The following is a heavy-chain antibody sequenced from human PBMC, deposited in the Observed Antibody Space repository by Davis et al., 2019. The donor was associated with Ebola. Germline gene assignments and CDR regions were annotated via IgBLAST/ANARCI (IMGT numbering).Heavy chain of an antibody. CDR3: ALLQEHL. V-gene: IGHV3-21*01. D-gene: IGHD1-26*01. Sequence: GESLKISCAASGFTFSSYSMNWVRQAPGKGLEWVSSISSSSSYIYYADSVKGRFTISRDNAKNSLYLQMNSFHQGPIGLPPGALLQEHLWG. CDR2: ISSSSSYI. CDR1: GFTFSSYS. J-gene: IGHJ6*01.